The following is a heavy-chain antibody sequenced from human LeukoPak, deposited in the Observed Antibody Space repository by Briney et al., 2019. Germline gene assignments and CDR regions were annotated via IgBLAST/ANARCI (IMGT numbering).Heavy chain of an antibody. CDR2: ICYSGST. D-gene: IGHD3-9*01. V-gene: IGHV4-59*08. CDR3: ARHVRDYDILTGYYTSWFDP. CDR1: GGSNSSYY. Sequence: PSETLSLTCTVSGGSNSSYYWSWIRQPPGKGLEWIGYICYSGSTNYNPSLKSRVTISVDTSKNQFSLKLSSVTAADTAVYYCARHVRDYDILTGYYTSWFDPWGQGTLVTVSS. J-gene: IGHJ5*02.